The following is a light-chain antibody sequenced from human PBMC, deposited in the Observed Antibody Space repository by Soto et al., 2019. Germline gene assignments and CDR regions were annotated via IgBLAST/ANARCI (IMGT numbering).Light chain of an antibody. CDR1: KSVNIY. J-gene: IGKJ4*01. CDR2: GAS. Sequence: IVMPQSPATLSVSPGARATLSCRASKSVNIYLAWYQQKPGKAPRLLILGASSRATGIPARFSGSGSGTEFNLTISSLQSEAFAVYFCQQYDDWMRLTFGGGTKVEIK. V-gene: IGKV3D-15*01. CDR3: QQYDDWMRLT.